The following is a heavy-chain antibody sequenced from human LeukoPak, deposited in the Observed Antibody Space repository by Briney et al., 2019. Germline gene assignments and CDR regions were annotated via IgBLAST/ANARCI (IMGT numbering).Heavy chain of an antibody. V-gene: IGHV3-74*01. Sequence: GGSLRLSCAASGFTFSSYWMHWVRQAPGKGLVWVSRINSDGSSTSYADSVKGRFTISRDNAKNSLYLQMNSLRAEDTAVYYCAREGSRDYSNLNWFDPWGQGTLVTVSS. D-gene: IGHD4-11*01. J-gene: IGHJ5*02. CDR3: AREGSRDYSNLNWFDP. CDR1: GFTFSSYW. CDR2: INSDGSST.